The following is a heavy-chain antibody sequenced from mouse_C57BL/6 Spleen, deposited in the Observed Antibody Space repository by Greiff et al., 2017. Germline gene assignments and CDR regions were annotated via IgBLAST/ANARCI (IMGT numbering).Heavy chain of an antibody. CDR2: IFPGSGST. CDR1: GYTFTDYY. J-gene: IGHJ1*03. Sequence: VKLVESGPELVKPGASVKISCKASGYTFTDYYINWVKQRPGQGLEWIGWIFPGSGSTYYNEKFKGKATLTVDKSSSTAYMLLSSLPSEDSAVYFCASSPDDGSSPGYFDVWGTGTTVTVSA. D-gene: IGHD1-1*01. CDR3: ASSPDDGSSPGYFDV. V-gene: IGHV1-75*01.